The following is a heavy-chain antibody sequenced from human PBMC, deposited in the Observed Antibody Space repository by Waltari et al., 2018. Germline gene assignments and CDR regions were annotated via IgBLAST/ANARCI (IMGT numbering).Heavy chain of an antibody. J-gene: IGHJ4*02. CDR1: GYTFTGYY. CDR3: ATAPDAFQIIN. CDR2: INPFSGGT. Sequence: QVQLVQSGAEVKKPGASVKVSCKTSGYTFTGYYMYWVRQAPGQGLEWMGWINPFSGGTAYAQKFQVRVTLTRDTSISTAYMGLNRLISDDSAMYYCATAPDAFQIINWGQGTLVTVSS. D-gene: IGHD2-2*01. V-gene: IGHV1-2*02.